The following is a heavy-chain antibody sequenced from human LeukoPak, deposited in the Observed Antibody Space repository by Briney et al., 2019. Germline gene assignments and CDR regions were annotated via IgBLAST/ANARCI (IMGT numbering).Heavy chain of an antibody. CDR3: ARESAARYY. V-gene: IGHV4-61*02. J-gene: IGHJ4*02. CDR1: GGSISSGSYY. CDR2: IYTSGST. Sequence: SQTLSLTCTVSGGSISSGSYYWSWIRQPAGKGLEWIGRIYTSGSTNYNPSLKSRVIISVDTSKNQFSLKLSSVTAADTAVYYCARESAARYYWGQGTLVTVSS. D-gene: IGHD2-2*01.